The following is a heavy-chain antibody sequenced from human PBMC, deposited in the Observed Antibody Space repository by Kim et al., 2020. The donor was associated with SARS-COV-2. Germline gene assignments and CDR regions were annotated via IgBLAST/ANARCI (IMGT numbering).Heavy chain of an antibody. D-gene: IGHD3-16*01. CDR2: IYPRDSDT. V-gene: IGHV5-51*03. Sequence: GESLKISCKGSGYSFTTYWIAWVRQMPGKGLEWMGIIYPRDSDTTYSPSFQGQVAISADKSINTAYLQWRTLKASDTAMYYCARGQGRTGGYFDYWGRGTLLTVSS. CDR3: ARGQGRTGGYFDY. J-gene: IGHJ4*02. CDR1: GYSFTTYW.